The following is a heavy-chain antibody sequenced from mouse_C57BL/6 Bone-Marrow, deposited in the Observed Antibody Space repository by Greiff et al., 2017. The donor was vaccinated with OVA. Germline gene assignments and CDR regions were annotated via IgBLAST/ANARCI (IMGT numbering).Heavy chain of an antibody. J-gene: IGHJ4*01. V-gene: IGHV1-64*01. Sequence: QVQLQQSGAELVKPGASVKLSCKASGYTFTSYWMHWVKQRPGQGLEWIGMIHPNSGSTNYNEKFKSKATLTVDKSSSTAYMQLSSLTSEDSAVYYCARNYYYGTMDYWGQGTSVTVSS. D-gene: IGHD1-1*01. CDR1: GYTFTSYW. CDR3: ARNYYYGTMDY. CDR2: IHPNSGST.